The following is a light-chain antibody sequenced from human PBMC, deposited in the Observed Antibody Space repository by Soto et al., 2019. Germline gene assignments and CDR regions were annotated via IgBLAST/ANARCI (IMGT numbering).Light chain of an antibody. CDR2: SVS. CDR1: SSDIGAYDH. J-gene: IGLJ1*01. Sequence: QSALTQPASVSGSPGQSITISCSGTSSDIGAYDHVAWFQQFPGKTPKLVIYSVSNRPSGVSYRFSGSKSGNTASLTISGLQAEDEADYYCISYTVSRSYVFGAGTKVIVL. CDR3: ISYTVSRSYV. V-gene: IGLV2-14*01.